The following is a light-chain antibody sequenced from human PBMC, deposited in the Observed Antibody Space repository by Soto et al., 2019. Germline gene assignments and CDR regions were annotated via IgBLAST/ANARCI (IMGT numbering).Light chain of an antibody. J-gene: IGLJ2*01. CDR1: SSDVGSYNY. CDR3: SSYAASNNLGV. V-gene: IGLV2-8*01. Sequence: QSALTQPPSASGAPGQAVTISCIGSSSDVGSYNYVPWYQQHPGKAPKLMIYEVSKRPSGVPDRFSGSKSGNTASLTVSGLQAEDEADYYCSSYAASNNLGVFGGGTKVTVL. CDR2: EVS.